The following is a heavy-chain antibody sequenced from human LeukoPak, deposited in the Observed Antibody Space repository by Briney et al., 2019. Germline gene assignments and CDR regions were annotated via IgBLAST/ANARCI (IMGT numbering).Heavy chain of an antibody. CDR1: GFSFSSYE. V-gene: IGHV3-23*01. CDR3: AKSLPYYCDS. Sequence: GGSLRLSCAASGFSFSSYEMNWVRQAPGKGLEWLSYINPTSGYTPYADSVKGRFTISRDNSKSTLFLQMNSLRAEDTAVYYCAKSLPYYCDSWGQGTLVTVSS. CDR2: INPTSGYT. J-gene: IGHJ4*02.